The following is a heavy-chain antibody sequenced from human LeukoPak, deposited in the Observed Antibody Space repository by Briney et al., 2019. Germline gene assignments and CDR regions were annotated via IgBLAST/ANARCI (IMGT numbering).Heavy chain of an antibody. CDR3: AREVSDSLFDP. V-gene: IGHV1-18*01. CDR1: GYTFTIYG. Sequence: ASVTVSFTASGYTFTIYGISWVRQAPGQGLEWMGWISAYNGNTNYAQKLQGRVTMTTDTTTSTAYMELRSLRSDDTAVYSCAREVSDSLFDPWGQGTLVTVSS. CDR2: ISAYNGNT. D-gene: IGHD3-9*01. J-gene: IGHJ5*02.